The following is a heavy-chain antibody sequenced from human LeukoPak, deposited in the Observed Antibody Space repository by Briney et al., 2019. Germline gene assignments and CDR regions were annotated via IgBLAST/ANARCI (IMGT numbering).Heavy chain of an antibody. CDR1: GFTFSSYS. Sequence: PGGSLRLSCAASGFTFSSYSMSWVRQAPGKGLEWVANIKQDGSEKYYVDSVKGRFTISRDNAKNSLYLQMNSLRAEDTAVYYCARDPYRGYSGYDEVDYWGQGTLVTVSS. CDR2: IKQDGSEK. V-gene: IGHV3-7*01. D-gene: IGHD5-12*01. CDR3: ARDPYRGYSGYDEVDY. J-gene: IGHJ4*02.